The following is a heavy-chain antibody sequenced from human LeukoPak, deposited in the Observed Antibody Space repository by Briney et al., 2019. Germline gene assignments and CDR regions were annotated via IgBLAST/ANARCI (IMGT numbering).Heavy chain of an antibody. D-gene: IGHD6-25*01. V-gene: IGHV3-74*01. Sequence: PGRSLRLSCAASGFTFDDYAMHWVRQAPGKGLVWVSRINSDGSSTSYADSVKGRFTISRDNAKNTLYLQMNSLRAEDTAVYYCARRSAAKDAFDIWGRGTMVTVSS. CDR3: ARRSAAKDAFDI. J-gene: IGHJ3*02. CDR2: INSDGSST. CDR1: GFTFDDYA.